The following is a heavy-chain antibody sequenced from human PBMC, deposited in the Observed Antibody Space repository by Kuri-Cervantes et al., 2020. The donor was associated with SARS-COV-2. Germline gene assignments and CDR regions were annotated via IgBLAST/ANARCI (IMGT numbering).Heavy chain of an antibody. CDR3: ARDAGVPAAILYYYYGMDV. CDR1: GYTFTSYA. CDR2: INAGNGNT. J-gene: IGHJ6*02. D-gene: IGHD2-2*02. Sequence: ASVKVSCKASGYTFTSYAMHWVRQAPGQRLEWMGWINAGNGNTKYSQKFQGRVTMTTDTSTSTAYMELRSLRSDDTAVYYCARDAGVPAAILYYYYGMDVWGQGTTVTVSS. V-gene: IGHV1-3*01.